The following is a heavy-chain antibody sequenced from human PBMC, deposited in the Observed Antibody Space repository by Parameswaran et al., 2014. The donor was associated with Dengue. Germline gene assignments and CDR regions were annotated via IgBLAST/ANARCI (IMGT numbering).Heavy chain of an antibody. Sequence: PGKGLEWIGYIYYSGSTYYNPSLKSRVTISVDTSKNQFSLKLSSVTAADTAVYYCARAGSWYFKLGWFDPWGQGTLVTVSS. CDR3: ARAGSWYFKLGWFDP. CDR2: IYYSGST. D-gene: IGHD6-13*01. V-gene: IGHV4-30-4*01. J-gene: IGHJ5*02.